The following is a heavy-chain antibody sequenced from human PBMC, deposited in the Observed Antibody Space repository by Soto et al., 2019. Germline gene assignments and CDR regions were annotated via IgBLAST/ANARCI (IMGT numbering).Heavy chain of an antibody. CDR2: IHKTGTIT. V-gene: IGHV3-23*05. Sequence: GGSLRLSCAPSGFTFSSYAMGWVRQAPGKGLEYVSSIHKTGTITFYSDSVKGRFTISRDNSKNMLYLEMTRLTAGDTAVYYCARDLNYNFFLDVGGQGALVTVSS. J-gene: IGHJ4*02. CDR3: ARDLNYNFFLDV. D-gene: IGHD3-3*01. CDR1: GFTFSSYA.